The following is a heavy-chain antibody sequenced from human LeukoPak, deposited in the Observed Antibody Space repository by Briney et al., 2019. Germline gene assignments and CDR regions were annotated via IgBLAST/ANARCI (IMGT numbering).Heavy chain of an antibody. D-gene: IGHD2-2*01. J-gene: IGHJ6*02. V-gene: IGHV3-30*02. CDR2: IRYDGSNK. Sequence: GGSLRLSCAASGFTFSSYGMHWVRQAPGKGLEWVAFIRYDGSNKYYADSVKGRFTISRDNSKNTLYLQMNSLRAEDTDVYYCAKDLVSIVVVPAAVLYYGMDVWGQGTTVTVSS. CDR1: GFTFSSYG. CDR3: AKDLVSIVVVPAAVLYYGMDV.